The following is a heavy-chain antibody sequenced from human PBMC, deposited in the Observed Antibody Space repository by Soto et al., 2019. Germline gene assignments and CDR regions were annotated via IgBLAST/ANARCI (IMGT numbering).Heavy chain of an antibody. CDR1: GFTFSSYS. D-gene: IGHD6-19*01. J-gene: IGHJ4*02. CDR3: ARQYSSGWYKTDY. Sequence: PGGSLRLCCAASGFTFSSYSMNWVRQAPGKGLEWVSYISSSSRTIYFADSVKGRFTISRDNAKNSLYLQMNSLRDEDTAVYYCARQYSSGWYKTDYWGQGTLVTVS. CDR2: ISSSSRTI. V-gene: IGHV3-48*02.